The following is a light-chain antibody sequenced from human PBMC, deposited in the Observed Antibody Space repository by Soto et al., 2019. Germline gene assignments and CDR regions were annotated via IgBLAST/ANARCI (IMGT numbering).Light chain of an antibody. CDR1: SSNIGSNY. CDR2: RND. CDR3: AAWDDSLSAVV. V-gene: IGLV1-47*01. Sequence: QSVLTQPHSASGTPGQRVTISCSGSSSNIGSNYVYWYQQFPGSAPKLLIYRNDQRPSGVPDRFSGSKSGTSASLAISGPRSEDEADYCCAAWDDSLSAVVFGGGTQLTVL. J-gene: IGLJ2*01.